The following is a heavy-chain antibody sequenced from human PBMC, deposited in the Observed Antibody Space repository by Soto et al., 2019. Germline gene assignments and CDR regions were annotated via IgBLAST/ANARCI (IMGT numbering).Heavy chain of an antibody. J-gene: IGHJ4*02. V-gene: IGHV3-48*01. D-gene: IGHD3-22*01. CDR2: ISSSSSTI. Sequence: EVQLVESGGGLVQPGGSLRLSCAASGFTFSSYSMNWVRQAPGKGLEWVSYISSSSSTIYYADSVKGRFTISRDNAKNSLYLQMNSLRADDTAVYYCARGYYDSSGYYWVFDYWGQGTLVTVSS. CDR1: GFTFSSYS. CDR3: ARGYYDSSGYYWVFDY.